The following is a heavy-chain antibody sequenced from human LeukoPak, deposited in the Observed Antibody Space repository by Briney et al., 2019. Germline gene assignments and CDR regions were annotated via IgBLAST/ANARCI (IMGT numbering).Heavy chain of an antibody. V-gene: IGHV4-34*01. CDR1: GGSFSGYY. CDR2: INHSGST. CDR3: ASRRITIFGVAAANDY. D-gene: IGHD3-3*01. J-gene: IGHJ4*02. Sequence: SETLSLTCAVYGGSFSGYYWSWIRQPPGKGLEWIGEINHSGSTNYNPSLKSRVTISVDTSKNQFSLKLSSVTAADTAVYYCASRRITIFGVAAANDYWGQGALVIVSS.